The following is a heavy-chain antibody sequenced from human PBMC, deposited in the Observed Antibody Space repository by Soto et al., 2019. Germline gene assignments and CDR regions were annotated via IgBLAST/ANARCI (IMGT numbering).Heavy chain of an antibody. V-gene: IGHV3-30*18. J-gene: IGHJ5*02. CDR2: ISYDGSNK. CDR1: GITFGSYG. Sequence: GGPLRLSCAASGITFGSYGIHRVRQAPGKGLEWVAVISYDGSNKYYADSVKGRFTISRDNSKNTLYLQVNSLRADDTAVYYCAKQGLPHHNWFDPWGQGTLVTVSS. D-gene: IGHD2-15*01. CDR3: AKQGLPHHNWFDP.